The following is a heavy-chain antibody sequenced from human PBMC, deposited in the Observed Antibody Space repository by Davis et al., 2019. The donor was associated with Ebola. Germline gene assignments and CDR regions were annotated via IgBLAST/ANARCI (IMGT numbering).Heavy chain of an antibody. CDR1: GGTFSSYA. V-gene: IGHV1-69*13. D-gene: IGHD6-6*01. Sequence: AASVKVSCKASGGTFSSYAISWVRQAPGQGLEWMGGIIPIFGTANYAQKFQGRVTITADESTSTAYMELSSLRSEDTAVYYCARGGIAARPNNWFDPWGQGTLVTVSS. CDR3: ARGGIAARPNNWFDP. J-gene: IGHJ5*02. CDR2: IIPIFGTA.